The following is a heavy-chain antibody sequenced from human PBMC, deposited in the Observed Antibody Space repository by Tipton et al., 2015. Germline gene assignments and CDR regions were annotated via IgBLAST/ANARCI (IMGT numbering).Heavy chain of an antibody. V-gene: IGHV4-59*11. CDR3: ARGRNNAFDI. J-gene: IGHJ3*02. Sequence: TLSLTCTVSGGSISSHYWSWIRQSPGKGLEWIGYISYSGTTNYNPSLNSRVTISVDTSKNQFFLRMTSVTPEDTAVYYCARGRNNAFDIWGQGTLVTVSS. CDR1: GGSISSHY. CDR2: ISYSGTT.